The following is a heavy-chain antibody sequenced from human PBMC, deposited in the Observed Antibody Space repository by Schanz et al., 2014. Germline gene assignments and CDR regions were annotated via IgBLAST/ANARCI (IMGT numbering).Heavy chain of an antibody. V-gene: IGHV3-30*02. D-gene: IGHD3-10*01. CDR2: IRFDGSSE. CDR1: GFTFSSYS. J-gene: IGHJ4*02. Sequence: QVPLVESGGGVVQPGGSLRLSCAASGFTFSSYSMHWVRQAPGKGLDWVAFIRFDGSSEYYADSVRGRFTISRDDSKNTLYLQMNSLRPEDTAVYYCVKEDRNHRSDYVYWGRGTLVTVSS. CDR3: VKEDRNHRSDYVY.